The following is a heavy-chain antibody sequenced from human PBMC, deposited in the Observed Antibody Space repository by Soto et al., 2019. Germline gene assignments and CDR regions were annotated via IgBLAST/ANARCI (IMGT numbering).Heavy chain of an antibody. V-gene: IGHV3-15*01. Sequence: GGSLRLSCAASGFTFNTAWLTWVRQAPGKGLEWVGRIKGKPDGGATDYAALVEGRFMISRDDSQNTVFLQMNSLKTDDTAVYYCTAGSHFNYWGPGTLVTVSS. CDR3: TAGSHFNY. CDR2: IKGKPDGGAT. J-gene: IGHJ4*02. CDR1: GFTFNTAW.